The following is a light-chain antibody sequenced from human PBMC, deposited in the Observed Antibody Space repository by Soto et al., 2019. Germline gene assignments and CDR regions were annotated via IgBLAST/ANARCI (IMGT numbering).Light chain of an antibody. CDR3: QQSHTTPYT. V-gene: IGKV1-39*01. CDR1: HSINSY. CDR2: AAS. Sequence: DIQMTQSPSSLSASIGDRVTITCRASHSINSYLNWYQQRPGKAPKLLIYAASSLQSGVPSRFRGSRSETLFTLTITSLQPEDFATYYCQQSHTTPYTFGQGTKLDIK. J-gene: IGKJ2*01.